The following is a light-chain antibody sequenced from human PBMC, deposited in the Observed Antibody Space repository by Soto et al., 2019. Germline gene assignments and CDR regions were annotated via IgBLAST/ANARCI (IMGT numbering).Light chain of an antibody. J-gene: IGKJ1*01. CDR2: DAS. V-gene: IGKV3-11*01. CDR3: QQRSNWPVT. CDR1: QSVSSY. Sequence: EIVLTQSPGTLSWSPVERATLSCRASQSVSSYLAWYQQKPGQAPRLLIYDASTRATGISARFSGSGSGTDFTLTISSLEPEDFAVYYCQQRSNWPVTFGQGTKVEVK.